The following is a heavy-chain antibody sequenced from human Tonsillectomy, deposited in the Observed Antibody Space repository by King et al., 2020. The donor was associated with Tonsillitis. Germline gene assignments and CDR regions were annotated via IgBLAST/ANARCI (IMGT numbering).Heavy chain of an antibody. Sequence: QLQESGPGLVKPSGTLSLTCAVSGGSISSSNWWSWVRQPPGKGLEWIGGIYHSGSTNYIPSLKRRVTISVDKSKNQFSLKLSSVTAADTAVYYCASLGDSSGYYDYWGQGNLVTVSS. CDR3: ASLGDSSGYYDY. V-gene: IGHV4-4*02. D-gene: IGHD3-22*01. CDR2: IYHSGST. J-gene: IGHJ4*02. CDR1: GGSISSSNW.